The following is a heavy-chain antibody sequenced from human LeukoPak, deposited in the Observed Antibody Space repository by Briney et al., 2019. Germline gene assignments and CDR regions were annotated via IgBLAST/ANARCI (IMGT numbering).Heavy chain of an antibody. D-gene: IGHD2-2*01. CDR2: ISGGGGST. Sequence: PGGSLRLSCAASGFTFTNYAMSWVRQAPGKGLEWVSGISGGGGSTYYADSVKGRFTISKDNSKNTLYLQMNSLRAEDTAVYYCAKSGCSSTSCYGLFSGLFDPWGQGTLVTVSS. CDR1: GFTFTNYA. V-gene: IGHV3-23*01. J-gene: IGHJ5*02. CDR3: AKSGCSSTSCYGLFSGLFDP.